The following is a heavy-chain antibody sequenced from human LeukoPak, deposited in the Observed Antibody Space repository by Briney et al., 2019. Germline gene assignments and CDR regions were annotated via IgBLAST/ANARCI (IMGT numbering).Heavy chain of an antibody. CDR3: ARRFGGDCKRRLCYFGF. CDR2: INPNSGGT. CDR1: GYTFTGYY. J-gene: IGHJ4*02. D-gene: IGHD2-21*02. V-gene: IGHV1-2*02. Sequence: EASVKVSCKASGYTFTGYYMHWVRQAPGQGLKWMGWINPNSGGTSYALKFQGRVTMTRDMSISTAYVELSRLRSDDTALYYCARRFGGDCKRRLCYFGFWGQGTLVTVSS.